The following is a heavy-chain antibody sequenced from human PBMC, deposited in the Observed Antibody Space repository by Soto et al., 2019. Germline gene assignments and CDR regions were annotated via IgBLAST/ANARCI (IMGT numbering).Heavy chain of an antibody. D-gene: IGHD6-19*01. J-gene: IGHJ4*02. V-gene: IGHV3-53*05. Sequence: GGSLRLSCAASGFTVSSNYMSWVRQAPGKGLEWVSVIYSGGSTYYADSVKGRFTISRDTSNNQVSLHLRSVTAADTAVYYCARDPAPLAVAGAHYFDSWGQGTLVTVSS. CDR2: IYSGGST. CDR1: GFTVSSNY. CDR3: ARDPAPLAVAGAHYFDS.